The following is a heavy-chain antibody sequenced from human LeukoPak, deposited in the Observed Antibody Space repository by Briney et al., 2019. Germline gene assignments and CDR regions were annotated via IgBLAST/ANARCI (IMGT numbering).Heavy chain of an antibody. CDR1: GFPFSNYY. D-gene: IGHD3-22*01. V-gene: IGHV3-21*01. CDR3: ARDVYYYDSSGFDP. Sequence: PGGSLRLSCAASGFPFSNYYMNWVRQAPGKGLEWVSSISGSSSYIYYADSVKGRFTISRDNAKNSLYLQMNSLRAEDTAVYYCARDVYYYDSSGFDPWGQGTLVTVSS. CDR2: ISGSSSYI. J-gene: IGHJ5*02.